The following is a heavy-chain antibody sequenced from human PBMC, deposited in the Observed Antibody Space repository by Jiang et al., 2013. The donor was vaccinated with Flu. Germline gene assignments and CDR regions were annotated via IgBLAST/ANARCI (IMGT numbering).Heavy chain of an antibody. CDR3: ARLPGVQVLPINPYYFDY. CDR2: VYYSETT. Sequence: GLVKPSETLSLTCTVSGDSISSYSYYWGWIRQPPGKGLEWIGSVYYSETTWDNPSLTSRVTISVDTSRNQFSLKLRSVTAADTAVYYCARLPGVQVLPINPYYFDYWGQGTLVTVSS. V-gene: IGHV4-39*01. CDR1: GDSISSYSYY. D-gene: IGHD1-1*01. J-gene: IGHJ4*02.